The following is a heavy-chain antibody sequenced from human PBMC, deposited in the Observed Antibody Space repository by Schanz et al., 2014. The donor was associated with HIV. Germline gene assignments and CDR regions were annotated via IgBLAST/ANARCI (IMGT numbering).Heavy chain of an antibody. V-gene: IGHV4-34*01. D-gene: IGHD2-2*01. CDR1: SGSFSGHY. J-gene: IGHJ6*02. CDR2: INHRGST. Sequence: QVRLQQWGAGLLKPSETLALTCAVYSGSFSGHYWTWIRQSPEKGLEWIGEINHRGSTNYNPSLGSRVTMSVDTSKNQFSLKLSSVTAADTAVYYCARGSPLGYCSRTNCPARMDVWGLGTTVTVSS. CDR3: ARGSPLGYCSRTNCPARMDV.